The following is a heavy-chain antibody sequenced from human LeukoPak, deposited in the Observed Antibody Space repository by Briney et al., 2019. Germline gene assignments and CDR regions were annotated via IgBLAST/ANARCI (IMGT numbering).Heavy chain of an antibody. CDR2: ISSSSSTI. CDR1: GFTFSSYG. CDR3: ARDHDLVTTSGSDAFDI. Sequence: GGSLRLSCAASGFTFSSYGMHWVRQAPGKGLEWISYISSSSSTIYYADSVKGRFTISRDNAKNSLYLQMNSLRAEDTAVYYCARDHDLVTTSGSDAFDIWGQGTMVTVSS. V-gene: IGHV3-48*01. J-gene: IGHJ3*02. D-gene: IGHD4-17*01.